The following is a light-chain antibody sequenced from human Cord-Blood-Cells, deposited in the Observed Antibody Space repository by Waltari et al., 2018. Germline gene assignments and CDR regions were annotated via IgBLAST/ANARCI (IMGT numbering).Light chain of an antibody. J-gene: IGKJ2*01. CDR2: GAS. CDR3: QQYNNWPPGHT. V-gene: IGKV3-15*01. Sequence: EIVMTQSPATLSVSPGERATLPCRASQSVSSNLAWYQQKPGQAPRLLIYGASTRATSIPARFSGSGSGTEFTLTISSLQSEDFAVYYCQQYNNWPPGHTFGQGTKLEIK. CDR1: QSVSSN.